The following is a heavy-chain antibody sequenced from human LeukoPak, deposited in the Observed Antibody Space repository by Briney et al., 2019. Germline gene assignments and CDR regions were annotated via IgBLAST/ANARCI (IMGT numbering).Heavy chain of an antibody. CDR3: ARDLYYDSSGPDADY. CDR2: ISSSSSYV. CDR1: GFIFSDFG. V-gene: IGHV3-21*01. J-gene: IGHJ4*02. D-gene: IGHD3-22*01. Sequence: GGSLRLSCAASGFIFSDFGMHWVRQAPGKGLEWVPSISSSSSYVYYADSVKGRFTISRDNAKNSLYLQMNSLRAEDTAVYYCARDLYYDSSGPDADYWGQGTLVTVSS.